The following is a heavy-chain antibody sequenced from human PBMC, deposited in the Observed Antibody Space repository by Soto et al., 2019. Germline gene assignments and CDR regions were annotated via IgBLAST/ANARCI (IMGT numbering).Heavy chain of an antibody. CDR2: IYHSGST. D-gene: IGHD6-6*01. J-gene: IGHJ6*02. CDR1: GGSISSSNW. Sequence: QVQLQESGPGLVKPSGTLSLTCAVSGGSISSSNWWSWVRQPPGKGLEWIGEIYHSGSTNYNPSLKSRVTISVDKSKIQFSLKLSSVPAADTAVYYCARFTSRSSSDLYYYYYGMDVWGQGTTVTVSS. CDR3: ARFTSRSSSDLYYYYYGMDV. V-gene: IGHV4-4*02.